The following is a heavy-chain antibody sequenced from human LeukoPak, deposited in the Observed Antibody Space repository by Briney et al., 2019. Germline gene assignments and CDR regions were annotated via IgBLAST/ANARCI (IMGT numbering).Heavy chain of an antibody. D-gene: IGHD2-2*01. J-gene: IGHJ4*02. CDR3: ASESRTSPYTPFDY. Sequence: SETLSLTCTVSGGSISSSSYYWSWIRQPPGTGLEWIGEINHSGSTNYNPSLKSRVTISVDTSKNQFSLKLSSVTAADTAVYYCASESRTSPYTPFDYWGQGTLVTVSS. CDR1: GGSISSSSYY. V-gene: IGHV4-39*07. CDR2: INHSGST.